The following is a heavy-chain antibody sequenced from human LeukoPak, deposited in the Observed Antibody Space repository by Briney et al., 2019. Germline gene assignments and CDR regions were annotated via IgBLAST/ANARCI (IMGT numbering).Heavy chain of an antibody. V-gene: IGHV4-34*01. Sequence: SETLSLTCAVYGVTFSGYYWSWIRQPPGKGLEWIGEINHSGRTNYNPSLKSRVTISVDTSKNQFSLKLSSVTAADTAVYYCARAARDDWVDPWGQGTLVTVSS. CDR3: ARAARDDWVDP. J-gene: IGHJ5*02. CDR2: INHSGRT. CDR1: GVTFSGYY.